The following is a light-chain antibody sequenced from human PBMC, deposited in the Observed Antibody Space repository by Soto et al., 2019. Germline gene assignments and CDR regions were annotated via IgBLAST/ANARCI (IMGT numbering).Light chain of an antibody. CDR2: DAS. V-gene: IGKV3-20*01. Sequence: EIVLTQSPGTLSLSPRERATLSYRASQSVSSSYLAWYQQKPGQAPRLLIYDASNRATGIPDRLSGSGSGTDFTLTIRRLEPEDYAVYYCQQYGSSRTFGQGTKVDIK. CDR1: QSVSSSY. CDR3: QQYGSSRT. J-gene: IGKJ1*01.